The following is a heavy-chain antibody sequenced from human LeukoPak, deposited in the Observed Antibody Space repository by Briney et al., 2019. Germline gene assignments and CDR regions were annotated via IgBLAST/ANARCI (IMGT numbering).Heavy chain of an antibody. V-gene: IGHV1-69*13. J-gene: IGHJ4*02. D-gene: IGHD5-18*01. CDR3: ARDPRGYSYGHLDY. Sequence: ASVKVSCKASGGTFSSYAISWVRQAPGQGLEWMGGIIPIFGTANYAQKFQGRVTITADESTSTAYMELSSLRSEDTAVYYCARDPRGYSYGHLDYWGQGTLVTVSS. CDR1: GGTFSSYA. CDR2: IIPIFGTA.